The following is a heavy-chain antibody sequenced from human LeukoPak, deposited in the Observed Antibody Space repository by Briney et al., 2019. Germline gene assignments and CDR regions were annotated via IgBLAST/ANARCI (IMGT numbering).Heavy chain of an antibody. V-gene: IGHV1-46*01. D-gene: IGHD1-26*01. CDR3: ARVWELLNYYYYMDV. CDR1: GYTFTSYY. Sequence: ASVKVSCKASGYTFTSYYMHWVRQAPGQGLEWMGIINPSGGSTSYAQKFQGRVTMTTDTSTSTAYMELRSLRSDDTAVYYCARVWELLNYYYYMDVWGKGTTVTVSS. J-gene: IGHJ6*03. CDR2: INPSGGST.